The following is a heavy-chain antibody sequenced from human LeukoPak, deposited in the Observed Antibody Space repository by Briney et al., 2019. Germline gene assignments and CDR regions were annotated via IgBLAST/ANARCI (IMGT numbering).Heavy chain of an antibody. J-gene: IGHJ3*02. CDR2: IYYSGST. CDR1: GGSISSGGYY. D-gene: IGHD3-22*01. CDR3: ARYTTYYYDSSGYPHAFDI. V-gene: IGHV4-31*03. Sequence: SETLSLTCTVSGGSISSGGYYWSWIRQHPGKGLEWIGYIYYSGSTHYNPSLKSRVTISVDTSKNQFSLKLSSVTAADTAVYYCARYTTYYYDSSGYPHAFDIWGQGTMVTVSS.